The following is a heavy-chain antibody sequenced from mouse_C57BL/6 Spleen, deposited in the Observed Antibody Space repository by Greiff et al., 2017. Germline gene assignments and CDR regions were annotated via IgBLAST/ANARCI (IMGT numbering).Heavy chain of an antibody. CDR2: IWRGGST. CDR3: AKEGSYVGAMDY. CDR1: GFSLTSYG. V-gene: IGHV2-5*01. D-gene: IGHD2-12*01. J-gene: IGHJ4*01. Sequence: QVHVKQSGPGLVQPSQSLSITCTVSGFSLTSYGVHWVRQSPGKGLEWLGVIWRGGSTDYNAAFMSRLSITKDNSKSQVFFKMNSLQADDTAIYYCAKEGSYVGAMDYWGQGTSVTVSS.